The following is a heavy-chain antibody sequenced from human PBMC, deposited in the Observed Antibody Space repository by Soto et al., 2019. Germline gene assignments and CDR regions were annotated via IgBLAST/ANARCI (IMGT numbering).Heavy chain of an antibody. V-gene: IGHV3-66*01. D-gene: IGHD5-18*01. CDR2: IYSGGST. CDR1: GFTVSSNY. Sequence: GGSLRLSCAAPGFTVSSNYMSWVRQAPGKGLEWVSVIYSGGSTYYADSVKGRFTISRDKSKSTLYLQMNSLRAEDTAVYYCARNSRFDTPMVYWGQGTLVTDSS. CDR3: ARNSRFDTPMVY. J-gene: IGHJ4*02.